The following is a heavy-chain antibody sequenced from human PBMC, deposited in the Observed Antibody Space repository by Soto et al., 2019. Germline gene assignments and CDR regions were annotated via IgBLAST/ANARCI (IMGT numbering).Heavy chain of an antibody. Sequence: PGGSLSLSCAASGFPFTRYSINWVRHAPGKGLEWVSSISSTTNYIYYGDSMKGRFTISRDNGKNSLYLEIHSLRAEDTAVYYCARESEDLTSNFDYWGQGTLVTVSS. CDR3: ARESEDLTSNFDY. V-gene: IGHV3-21*06. CDR2: ISSTTNYI. CDR1: GFPFTRYS. J-gene: IGHJ4*02.